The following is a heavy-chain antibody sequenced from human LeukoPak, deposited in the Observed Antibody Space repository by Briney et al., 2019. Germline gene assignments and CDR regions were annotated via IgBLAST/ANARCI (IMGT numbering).Heavy chain of an antibody. Sequence: GGSLRLSCSASGFTVITSFMSWVRQAPGKGLEWVSVIYNDGTTYYADSVKGRFTIFRGNPKNTLYLQMNALRAEDTAVYYCTKTGGPWDWGQGTLVTVSS. CDR2: IYNDGTT. V-gene: IGHV3-53*01. CDR3: TKTGGPWD. CDR1: GFTVITSF. D-gene: IGHD7-27*01. J-gene: IGHJ4*02.